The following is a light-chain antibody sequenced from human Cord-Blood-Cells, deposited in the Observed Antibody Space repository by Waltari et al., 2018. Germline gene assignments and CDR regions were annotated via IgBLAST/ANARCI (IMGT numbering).Light chain of an antibody. CDR1: SSDVGGYNY. J-gene: IGLJ3*02. V-gene: IGLV2-14*01. Sequence: QSALTQPASVSGSPGQSITISCTGTSSDVGGYNYVSWNQQHPGKAPNIMIYDVSNRPCGVATRFSGSESGNPASLTISGLQAEDEADYYCSSYTSSSTRVFVGGTKLTVL. CDR3: SSYTSSSTRV. CDR2: DVS.